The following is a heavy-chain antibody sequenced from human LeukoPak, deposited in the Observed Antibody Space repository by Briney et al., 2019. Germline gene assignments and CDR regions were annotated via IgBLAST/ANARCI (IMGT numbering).Heavy chain of an antibody. V-gene: IGHV4-34*01. CDR1: GGSFSGYY. D-gene: IGHD3-10*01. J-gene: IGHJ4*02. CDR3: ARGKSYYNAIDD. CDR2: INHSGST. Sequence: SETLSLTCAVYGGSFSGYYWSWIRQPPGKGLEWIGEINHSGSTNYNPSLKSRVTISVDTSKNQFSLKLSSVTAADTAVYYCARGKSYYNAIDDWGQGTLVTVSS.